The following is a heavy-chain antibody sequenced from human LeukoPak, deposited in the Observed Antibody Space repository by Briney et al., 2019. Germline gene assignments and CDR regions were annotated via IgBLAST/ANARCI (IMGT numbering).Heavy chain of an antibody. CDR1: GYTFTELS. CDR2: FDPNDGET. Sequence: GASVKVSCKVSGYTFTELSIHWVRQAPGQGLEWMGWFDPNDGETVYAQKFQGRVTMTEDTSTDTAYMELSSLRSEDTAVYYCATARAELLRDGGDGSCERQPRDWGQSTLVTVSS. D-gene: IGHD2-15*01. V-gene: IGHV1-24*01. CDR3: ATARAELLRDGGDGSCERQPRD. J-gene: IGHJ1*01.